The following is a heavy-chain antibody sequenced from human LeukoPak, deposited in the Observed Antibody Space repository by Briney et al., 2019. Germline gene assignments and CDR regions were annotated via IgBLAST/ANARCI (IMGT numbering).Heavy chain of an antibody. D-gene: IGHD5-18*01. J-gene: IGHJ4*02. CDR3: ARGRQHLWPAYFDY. CDR1: GVTFSSYS. CDR2: ISSSSSYI. V-gene: IGHV3-21*04. Sequence: GGSLRLSCAASGVTFSSYSMNWVRQAPGKGLEWVASISSSSSYIYYADSVKGRFTISRDNAKNTLYLQMNSLRAEDTAVYYCARGRQHLWPAYFDYWGQGTLVTVSS.